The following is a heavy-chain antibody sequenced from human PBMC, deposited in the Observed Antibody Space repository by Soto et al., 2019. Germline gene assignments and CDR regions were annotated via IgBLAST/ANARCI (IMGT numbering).Heavy chain of an antibody. J-gene: IGHJ5*02. CDR3: ARNDYDFWSGTQNWFDP. Sequence: PSETLSLTCTVSGGSISSYYWSWIRQPPGKGLEWIGYIYYSGSTNYNPSLKSRVTISVDTSKNQFSLKLSSVTAADTAVYYCARNDYDFWSGTQNWFDPWGQGTLVTVSS. CDR2: IYYSGST. CDR1: GGSISSYY. D-gene: IGHD3-3*01. V-gene: IGHV4-59*01.